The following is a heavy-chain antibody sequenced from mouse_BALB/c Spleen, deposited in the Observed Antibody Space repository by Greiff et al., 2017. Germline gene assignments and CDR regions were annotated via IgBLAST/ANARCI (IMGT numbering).Heavy chain of an antibody. Sequence: VHVKQSGTVLARPGASVKMSCKASGYSFTSYWMHWVKQRPGQGLEWIGAIYPGNSDTSYNQKFKGKAKLTAVTSASTAYMELSSLTNEDSAVYYCTRCITTVVDYFDYWGQGTTLTVSS. J-gene: IGHJ2*01. CDR3: TRCITTVVDYFDY. CDR2: IYPGNSDT. V-gene: IGHV1-5*01. CDR1: GYSFTSYW. D-gene: IGHD1-1*01.